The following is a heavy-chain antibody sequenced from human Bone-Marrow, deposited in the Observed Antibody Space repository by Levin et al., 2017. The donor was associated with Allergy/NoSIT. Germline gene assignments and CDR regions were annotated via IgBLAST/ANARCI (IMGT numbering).Heavy chain of an antibody. V-gene: IGHV1-24*01. D-gene: IGHD4-17*01. CDR1: GYTLTELS. CDR3: ATVATVTDAFDI. J-gene: IGHJ3*02. CDR2: FDPEDGET. Sequence: VASVKVSCKVSGYTLTELSMHWVRQAPGKGLEWMGGFDPEDGETIYAQKFQGRVTMTEDTSTDTAYMELSSLRSEDTAVYYCATVATVTDAFDIWGQGTMVTVSS.